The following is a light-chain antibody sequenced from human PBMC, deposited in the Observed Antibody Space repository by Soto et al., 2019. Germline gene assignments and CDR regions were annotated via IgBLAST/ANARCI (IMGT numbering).Light chain of an antibody. CDR1: QSVNTY. CDR2: DAT. V-gene: IGKV1-39*01. Sequence: DIQMTQSPSSLSASVGDRVSITCRASQSVNTYLSWYQQRPGKAPNLLIFDATSLQTGVPSRFNGRGSGTDFTLTISSLQPEDFSTYFCQQSYITPLTFGGGTKVEIK. CDR3: QQSYITPLT. J-gene: IGKJ4*01.